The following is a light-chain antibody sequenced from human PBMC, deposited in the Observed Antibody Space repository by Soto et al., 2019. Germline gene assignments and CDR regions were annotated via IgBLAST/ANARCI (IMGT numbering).Light chain of an antibody. CDR3: EAWDDSLNGPYV. CDR1: SSNIGSNT. V-gene: IGLV1-44*01. CDR2: SNN. Sequence: QSVLTQPPSASGTPGQRVTISCSGSSSNIGSNTVNWYQQLPGTAPKLLIYSNNQRPSGVPNRFSGSKSGTSASLAISGLQSEDEADYYCEAWDDSLNGPYVFGAGTEVTVL. J-gene: IGLJ1*01.